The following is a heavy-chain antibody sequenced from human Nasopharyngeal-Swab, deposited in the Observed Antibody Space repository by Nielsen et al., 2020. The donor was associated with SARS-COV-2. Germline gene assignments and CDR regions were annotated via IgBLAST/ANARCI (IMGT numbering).Heavy chain of an antibody. CDR3: AREAAPFLGMDV. CDR2: ISYDGSNK. J-gene: IGHJ6*02. CDR1: GFTFSSYG. D-gene: IGHD6-25*01. V-gene: IGHV3-30*03. Sequence: GGSLRLSCAASGFTFSSYGMHWVRQAPGKGLEWVAVISYDGSNKYYADSVKGRFTISRDNSKNTLYLQMNSLRAEDTAVYYCAREAAPFLGMDVWGQGTTVTVSS.